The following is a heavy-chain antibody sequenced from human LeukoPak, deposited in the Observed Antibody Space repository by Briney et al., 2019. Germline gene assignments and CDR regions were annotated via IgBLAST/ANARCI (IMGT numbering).Heavy chain of an antibody. CDR2: INPNSGGT. D-gene: IGHD2-2*02. CDR3: AREVGLLYGGIDFDY. V-gene: IGHV1-2*02. Sequence: ASVKVSCKASGYTFTGYYMHWVRQAPGQGLEWVGWINPNSGGTNYAQKFQGRVTMTRDTSISTAYMELSRLRPDDTAVYYCAREVGLLYGGIDFDYWGQGTLVTVSS. CDR1: GYTFTGYY. J-gene: IGHJ4*02.